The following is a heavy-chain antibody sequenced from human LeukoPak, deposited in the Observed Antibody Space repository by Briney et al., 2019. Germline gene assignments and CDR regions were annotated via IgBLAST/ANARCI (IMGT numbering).Heavy chain of an antibody. D-gene: IGHD5-12*01. Sequence: PSETLSLTCTVSNGSISSYYWSWIRQPPGKELEWIGYIYYSGSTNYNPSLKSRVTMSVDTSKRQFSLKLTSVTAADTAVYYCAGSREMATFLGYYYGMDVWGQGTTVTVSS. V-gene: IGHV4-59*08. J-gene: IGHJ6*02. CDR2: IYYSGST. CDR1: NGSISSYY. CDR3: AGSREMATFLGYYYGMDV.